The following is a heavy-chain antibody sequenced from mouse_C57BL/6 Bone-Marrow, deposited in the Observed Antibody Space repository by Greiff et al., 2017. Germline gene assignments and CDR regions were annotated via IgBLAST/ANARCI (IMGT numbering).Heavy chain of an antibody. V-gene: IGHV1-81*01. J-gene: IGHJ3*01. D-gene: IGHD2-3*01. CDR3: AREGGWLLAWFAY. CDR2: IYPRSGNT. Sequence: LQESGAELARPGASVKLSCKASGYTFTSYGISWVKQRTGQGLEWIGEIYPRSGNTYYNEKFKGKATLTADKSSSTAYMGLRSLTSEDSAVYFWAREGGWLLAWFAYWGQGTLVTVSA. CDR1: GYTFTSYG.